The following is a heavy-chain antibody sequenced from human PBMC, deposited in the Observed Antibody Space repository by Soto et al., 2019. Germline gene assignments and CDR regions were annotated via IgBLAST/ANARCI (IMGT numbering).Heavy chain of an antibody. V-gene: IGHV1-46*01. CDR3: ARSSGGNFGIIIEGTNWFAP. Sequence: ASVKVSCKAPRDTFTSYYINWVRQAPGQGLEWMGVINPHGVSTAYAQKFKGRVTLSRDTSASTVYMEVSSLTFEHTAMYYCARSSGGNFGIIIEGTNWFAPWGQGTLVTVSS. CDR2: INPHGVST. CDR1: RDTFTSYY. J-gene: IGHJ5*02. D-gene: IGHD1-26*01.